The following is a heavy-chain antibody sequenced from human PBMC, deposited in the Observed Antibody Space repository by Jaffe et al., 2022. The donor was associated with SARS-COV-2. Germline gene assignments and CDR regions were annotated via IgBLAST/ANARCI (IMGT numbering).Heavy chain of an antibody. V-gene: IGHV3-23*01. Sequence: EVQLLESGGGLVQPGGSLRLSCAASGFTFSSYAMSWVRQAPGKGLEWVSAISGSGGSTYYADSVKGRFTISRDNSKNTLYLQMNSLRAEDTAVYYCAKDLGLKVVTAPSAFDIWGQGTMVTVSS. CDR3: AKDLGLKVVTAPSAFDI. D-gene: IGHD2-21*02. CDR2: ISGSGGST. J-gene: IGHJ3*02. CDR1: GFTFSSYA.